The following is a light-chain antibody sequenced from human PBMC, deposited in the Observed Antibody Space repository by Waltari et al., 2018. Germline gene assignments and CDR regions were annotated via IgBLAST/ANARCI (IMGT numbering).Light chain of an antibody. CDR2: DAS. CDR3: QQRYNWPPLT. V-gene: IGKV3-11*01. CDR1: QTIGTY. J-gene: IGKJ4*01. Sequence: VVLTQSPVTLSLSPGETATPSSRASQTIGTYLAWYQHKLGQSPRLLIYDASTRATGIPARFSGSGSGTDFTLTISGLEAEDSAFYYCQQRYNWPPLTFGGGTKVQTK.